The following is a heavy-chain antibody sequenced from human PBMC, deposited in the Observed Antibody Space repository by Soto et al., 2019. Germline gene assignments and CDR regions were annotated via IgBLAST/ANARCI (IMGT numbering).Heavy chain of an antibody. CDR3: AHRILRTVFGLVTTTAIYFDF. CDR2: IYWDDDK. V-gene: IGHV2-5*02. CDR1: GFSLTTSGVG. D-gene: IGHD3-3*01. J-gene: IGHJ4*02. Sequence: QITLNESGPTVVKPAETLTLTCTFSGFSLTTSGVGVGWIRQSPGKAPEWLALIYWDDDKRYSASLKSRLTITKDTSKNQVVLTMASVDPADTATYYVAHRILRTVFGLVTTTAIYFDFWGQGTPVVVSS.